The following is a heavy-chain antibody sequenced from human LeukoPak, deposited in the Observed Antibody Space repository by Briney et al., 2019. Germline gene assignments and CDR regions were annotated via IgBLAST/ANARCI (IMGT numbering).Heavy chain of an antibody. Sequence: GGSLRLSCAASGFTFSSYGMHWVRQAPGKGLEWVAVISSDGSQKYYDNSVNASFTISRDNSKNTLYLQMNSLRAEDTAVYYCAKDAIQLWFRWYFDHWGRGTLVTVSS. CDR2: ISSDGSQK. V-gene: IGHV3-30*18. CDR3: AKDAIQLWFRWYFDH. D-gene: IGHD5-18*01. CDR1: GFTFSSYG. J-gene: IGHJ2*01.